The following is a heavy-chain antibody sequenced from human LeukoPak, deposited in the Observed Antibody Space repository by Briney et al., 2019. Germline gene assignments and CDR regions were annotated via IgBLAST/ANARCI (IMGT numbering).Heavy chain of an antibody. CDR1: GFTFNSDW. J-gene: IGHJ4*02. D-gene: IGHD5-12*01. V-gene: IGHV3-7*03. CDR3: GNYQGGYDR. CDR2: IYQDGTEK. Sequence: PGGSLRLSCAASGFTFNSDWMRWVRQAAGKGLEWVANIYQDGTEKYYADSVKGPFTISRDNAKNSLYLQMNSLRAEDTAVYYCGNYQGGYDRWGQGNMVTVSS.